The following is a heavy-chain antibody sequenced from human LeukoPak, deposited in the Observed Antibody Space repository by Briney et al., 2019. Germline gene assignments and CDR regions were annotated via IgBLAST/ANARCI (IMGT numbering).Heavy chain of an antibody. CDR2: ISNDGSNK. D-gene: IGHD2-2*02. V-gene: IGHV3-30-3*01. CDR3: ARAVVPTAILDYYYYMDV. J-gene: IGHJ6*03. CDR1: GFTFSSYS. Sequence: PGGSLRLSCAASGFTFSSYSMHWVRQAPGKGLEWVAVISNDGSNKYYADSVKGRFTISRDNSKKTLYLQMNSLRAEDTAVYYCARAVVPTAILDYYYYMDVWGKGTTVTVSS.